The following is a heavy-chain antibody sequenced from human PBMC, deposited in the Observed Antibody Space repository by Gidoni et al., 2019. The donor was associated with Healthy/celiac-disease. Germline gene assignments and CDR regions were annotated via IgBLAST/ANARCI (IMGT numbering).Heavy chain of an antibody. CDR1: SYG. J-gene: IGHJ4*02. CDR2: ISYDGSNK. D-gene: IGHD3-10*01. Sequence: SYGMQWVRQAPGKGLEWVAVISYDGSNKYYADSVKGRFTISRDNSKNTLYLQINSLRADDTAVYYCAKDRVGSGSSRSSYYFDYWGQGTRVTVSS. V-gene: IGHV3-30*18. CDR3: AKDRVGSGSSRSSYYFDY.